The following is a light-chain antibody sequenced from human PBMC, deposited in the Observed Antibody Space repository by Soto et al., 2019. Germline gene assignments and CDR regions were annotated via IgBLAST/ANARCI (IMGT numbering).Light chain of an antibody. Sequence: IQMTPFPSSLSASVGDRVTITCRASQTISSWLAWYQQKPGKAPKLLIYKASTLKSGVPSRFSGSGSGTEFTLTISSLQPDDFATYYCQHYNSYSEAFGQGTKVDIK. V-gene: IGKV1-5*03. J-gene: IGKJ1*01. CDR1: QTISSW. CDR2: KAS. CDR3: QHYNSYSEA.